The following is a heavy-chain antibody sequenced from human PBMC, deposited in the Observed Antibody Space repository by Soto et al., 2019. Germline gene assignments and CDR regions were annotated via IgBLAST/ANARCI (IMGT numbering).Heavy chain of an antibody. CDR1: GYTFTAYY. V-gene: IGHV1-46*03. J-gene: IGHJ4*02. Sequence: GASVKVSCKASGYTFTAYYMHWVRQAPGQGLEWMGIINPSGGSTSYAQKFQGRVTMTRDTSTNTFYMELSSLRSGDTAVYYCARAGPDILTGYSLDYWGQGTLVTVSS. D-gene: IGHD3-9*01. CDR3: ARAGPDILTGYSLDY. CDR2: INPSGGST.